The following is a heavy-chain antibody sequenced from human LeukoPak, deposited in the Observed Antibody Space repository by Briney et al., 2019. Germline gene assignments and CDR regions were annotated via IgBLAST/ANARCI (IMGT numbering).Heavy chain of an antibody. J-gene: IGHJ4*02. V-gene: IGHV3-13*01. CDR3: AKMRPWELLLFDY. D-gene: IGHD1-26*01. CDR1: GFTVSSYA. Sequence: GGSLRLSCAASGFTVSSYAMHWVRQPIGKGLEWVSALGIAGDTFYPGSVKGRFTISRENAKNSLYLQMNSLRAEDTAVYYCAKMRPWELLLFDYWGQGTLVTVSS. CDR2: LGIAGDT.